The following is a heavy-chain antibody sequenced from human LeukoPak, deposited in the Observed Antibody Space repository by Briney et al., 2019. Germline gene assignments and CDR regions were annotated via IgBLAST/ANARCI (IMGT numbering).Heavy chain of an antibody. Sequence: PGGSLRLSCETSGFSFSTYWMSWVRQPPGKGVEWVANIRQDGSEKYYVDSVKGRFTISRDIAKQSVFLQMNSLRAEDTAVYYCARLSAMVRGPEDIFYFEFWGLGTLVTVSA. V-gene: IGHV3-7*01. CDR1: GFSFSTYW. J-gene: IGHJ4*02. D-gene: IGHD3-10*01. CDR3: ARLSAMVRGPEDIFYFEF. CDR2: IRQDGSEK.